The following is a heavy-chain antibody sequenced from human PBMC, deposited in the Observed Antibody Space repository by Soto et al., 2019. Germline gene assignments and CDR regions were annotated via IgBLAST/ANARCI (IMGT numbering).Heavy chain of an antibody. V-gene: IGHV1-2*04. CDR2: INPNSGGT. D-gene: IGHD6-19*01. CDR3: ARSRTVLYSSGWRDAFDI. J-gene: IGHJ3*02. Sequence: GASVKVSCKASGYTFTGYYMHWVRQAPGQGLEWMGWINPNSGGTNYAQKFQGWVTMTRDTSISTAYMELSRLRSDDTAVYYCARSRTVLYSSGWRDAFDIWGQGTMVTVSS. CDR1: GYTFTGYY.